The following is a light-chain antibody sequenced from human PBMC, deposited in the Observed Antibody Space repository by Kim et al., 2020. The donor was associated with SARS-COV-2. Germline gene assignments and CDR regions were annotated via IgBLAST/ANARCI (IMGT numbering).Light chain of an antibody. Sequence: PGGTVTLPCGSSPGAVTSGHYPYWFQQKPGQAPRALIYDTNIKHSWTPARFSGSLLGGKAALTLSGAQPEDEAEYYCLLLYPGARVFGGGTKLTVL. CDR2: DTN. V-gene: IGLV7-46*01. J-gene: IGLJ3*02. CDR1: PGAVTSGHY. CDR3: LLLYPGARV.